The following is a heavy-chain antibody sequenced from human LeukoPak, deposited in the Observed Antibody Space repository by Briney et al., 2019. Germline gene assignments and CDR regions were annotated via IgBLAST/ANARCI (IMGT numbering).Heavy chain of an antibody. Sequence: GGSLRLSCAASGFTLSSCTMNWIRQAPGKGLEWVSGISDSGDRTHYADSVKGRFTVSRDNSKNTLYLQMNSLRAEDTAVYYCPTLPGGDLPPDCWGQGTLVTVSS. CDR1: GFTLSSCT. CDR3: PTLPGGDLPPDC. V-gene: IGHV3-23*01. CDR2: ISDSGDRT. J-gene: IGHJ4*02. D-gene: IGHD3-16*01.